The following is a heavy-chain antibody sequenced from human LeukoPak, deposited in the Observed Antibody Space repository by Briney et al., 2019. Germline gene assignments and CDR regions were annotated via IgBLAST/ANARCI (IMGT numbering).Heavy chain of an antibody. Sequence: SETLSLTCTVSGGSISSGDYYWSWIRQPPGKGLEWIGYIYYSGSTYYNPSLKSRVTISVDTSKNQFSLKLSSVTAADTAVYYCARARRAMAWGYFDYWGQGTLVTVSS. CDR2: IYYSGST. D-gene: IGHD2-2*01. V-gene: IGHV4-30-4*01. CDR3: ARARRAMAWGYFDY. CDR1: GGSISSGDYY. J-gene: IGHJ4*02.